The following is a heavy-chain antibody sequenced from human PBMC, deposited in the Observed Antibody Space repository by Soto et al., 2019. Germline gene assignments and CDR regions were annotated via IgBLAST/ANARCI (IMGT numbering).Heavy chain of an antibody. D-gene: IGHD6-13*01. Sequence: GGSLRLSCAASGFTFSSYEMNWVRQAPGKGLEWVSYISSSGSTIYYADSVKGRFTISRDNAKNSLYLQMNSLRAEDTAVYYCAVTESPLAAAYYYGMDVWGQGTTVTVSS. CDR2: ISSSGSTI. CDR1: GFTFSSYE. J-gene: IGHJ6*02. V-gene: IGHV3-48*03. CDR3: AVTESPLAAAYYYGMDV.